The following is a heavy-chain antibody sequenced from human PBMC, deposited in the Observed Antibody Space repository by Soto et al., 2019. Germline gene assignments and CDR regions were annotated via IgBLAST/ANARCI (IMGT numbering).Heavy chain of an antibody. V-gene: IGHV4-59*01. J-gene: IGHJ4*02. CDR3: ARGPAPLYGDFDY. CDR2: IYYSGST. D-gene: IGHD4-17*01. CDR1: GGSLSSYY. Sequence: SETPSLTRTVSGGSLSSYYWSWIRQPPGKGLEWIGYIYYSGSTNYNPSLKSRVTISVDTSKNQFSLKLSSVTAADTAVYYCARGPAPLYGDFDYWGQGTLVTVSS.